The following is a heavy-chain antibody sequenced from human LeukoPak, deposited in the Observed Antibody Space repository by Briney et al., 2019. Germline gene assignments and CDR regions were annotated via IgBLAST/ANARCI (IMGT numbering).Heavy chain of an antibody. V-gene: IGHV3-23*01. CDR1: GFTFSSYA. CDR3: AKGVAVAGPFDY. Sequence: PGASLRLSCAASGFTFSSYAMSWVRQAPGKGLEWVSAISGSGGSTYYADSVKGRFTISRDNSKNTLYLQVNSLRAEDTAVYYCAKGVAVAGPFDYWGQGTLVTVSS. D-gene: IGHD6-19*01. CDR2: ISGSGGST. J-gene: IGHJ4*02.